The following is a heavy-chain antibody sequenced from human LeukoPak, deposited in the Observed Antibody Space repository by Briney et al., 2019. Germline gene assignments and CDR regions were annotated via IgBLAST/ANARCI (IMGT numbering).Heavy chain of an antibody. J-gene: IGHJ4*02. CDR2: IKSKADGGTT. V-gene: IGHV3-15*01. Sequence: GGSLRLSCAVSGFTFSNAWMSWVRQAPGKGLEWIGRIKSKADGGTTDYAAPVKGGFTISRDDSKNTLYVQMNSLKTEDTAVYYCNADYYDNLVGAYFDHWGQGTLVTVSS. CDR3: NADYYDNLVGAYFDH. D-gene: IGHD3-22*01. CDR1: GFTFSNAW.